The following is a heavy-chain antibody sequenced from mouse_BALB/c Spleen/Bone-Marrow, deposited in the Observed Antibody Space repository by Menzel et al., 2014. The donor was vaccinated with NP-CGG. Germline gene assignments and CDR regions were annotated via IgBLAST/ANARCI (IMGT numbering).Heavy chain of an antibody. D-gene: IGHD1-1*01. V-gene: IGHV1-5*01. CDR1: GYSFSTYW. CDR2: IYPGNSDS. CDR3: TRRGSSAFPY. Sequence: EVQLQQSVTVLSRPGASVKMSCKASGYSFSTYWMHWVKQRPGQGLEWIGAIYPGNSDSSYNQKFEGKAKLTAVTSASTAYMELISLTHGDSAVYYCTRRGSSAFPYWGQGTLVTVSA. J-gene: IGHJ3*01.